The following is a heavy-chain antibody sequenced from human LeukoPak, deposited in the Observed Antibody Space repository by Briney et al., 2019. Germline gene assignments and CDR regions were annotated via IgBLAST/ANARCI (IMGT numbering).Heavy chain of an antibody. J-gene: IGHJ4*02. Sequence: GGSLRLSCAASGFTFSSYGMHWVRQAPGKGLEWVAVISYDGSNKYYADSVKGRFTISRDNCKNTLYLQMNSLRAEDTAVYYCANAHSSRREYCSGGSCYPLYFDYWGQGTLVTVSS. CDR2: ISYDGSNK. V-gene: IGHV3-30*18. CDR1: GFTFSSYG. D-gene: IGHD2-15*01. CDR3: ANAHSSRREYCSGGSCYPLYFDY.